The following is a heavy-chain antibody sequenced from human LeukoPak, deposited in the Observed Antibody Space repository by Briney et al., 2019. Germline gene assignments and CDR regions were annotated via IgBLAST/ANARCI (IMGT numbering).Heavy chain of an antibody. J-gene: IGHJ3*02. V-gene: IGHV4-61*02. CDR3: AREGSSGYYYDDAFDI. D-gene: IGHD3-22*01. CDR1: GGSISSGSYY. Sequence: SQTLSLTCTVSGGSISSGSYYWSWIRQPAGKGLEWIVRIYTSGSTNYNPSLKSRVTISVDTSKNQFSLKLSSVTAADTAVYYCAREGSSGYYYDDAFDIWGQGTMVTVSS. CDR2: IYTSGST.